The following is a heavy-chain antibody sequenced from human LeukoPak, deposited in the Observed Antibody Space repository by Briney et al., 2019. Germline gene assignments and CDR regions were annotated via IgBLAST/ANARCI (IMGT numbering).Heavy chain of an antibody. D-gene: IGHD3-22*01. CDR3: ARDASSGYYDAFDI. J-gene: IGHJ3*02. CDR1: GFTFSSYS. CDR2: IYSGGST. V-gene: IGHV3-66*01. Sequence: PGGSLRPSCAASGFTFSSYSMNWVRQAPGKGLEWVSVIYSGGSTYYADFVKGRFTISRDNSKNTLYLQMNSLRAEDTAVYYCARDASSGYYDAFDIWGQGTMVTVSS.